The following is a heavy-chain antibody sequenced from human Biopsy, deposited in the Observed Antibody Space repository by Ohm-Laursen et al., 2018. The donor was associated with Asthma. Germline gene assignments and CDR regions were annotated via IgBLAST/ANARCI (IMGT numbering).Heavy chain of an antibody. D-gene: IGHD2-8*01. CDR3: AKARCYYYCDMEV. V-gene: IGHV1-69*13. CDR1: GGTFNNYA. Sequence: GASVKVSCKPSGGTFNNYAINWARQAPGQGLEWMGGISPIFGSTAYAQKFQGRVTITADVFTSTVYMELSGLRSEDTAVLYCAKARCYYYCDMEVWGPGTAITVSS. CDR2: ISPIFGST. J-gene: IGHJ6*02.